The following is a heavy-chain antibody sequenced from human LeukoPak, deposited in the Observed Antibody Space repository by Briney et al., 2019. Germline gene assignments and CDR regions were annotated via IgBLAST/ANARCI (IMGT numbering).Heavy chain of an antibody. D-gene: IGHD6-13*01. CDR1: GFTFSSYA. CDR3: AKAGMGGEGLSSSWSDY. V-gene: IGHV3-23*01. J-gene: IGHJ4*02. CDR2: ISGSGGST. Sequence: GGSLRLSCAASGFTFSSYAMSWVRQAPGKGLEWVSAISGSGGSTYYADSVKGRFTISRDNSKNTLYLQMNSLRAEDTAVYYCAKAGMGGEGLSSSWSDYWGQGTLVTVSS.